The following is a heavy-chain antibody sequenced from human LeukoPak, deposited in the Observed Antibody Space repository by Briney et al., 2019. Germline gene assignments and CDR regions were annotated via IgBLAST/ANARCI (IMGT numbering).Heavy chain of an antibody. CDR2: ISSSGSTI. Sequence: PGGSLRLSCAASGFTFSDYYMSWIRQAPGKGLEWVSYISSSGSTIYYADSVKGRFTISRDNAKNSLYLQMNSLRAEDTAVYYCARSSWPPRKTAEMATNKYYFDYWGQGTLVTVSS. J-gene: IGHJ4*02. V-gene: IGHV3-11*01. CDR1: GFTFSDYY. CDR3: ARSSWPPRKTAEMATNKYYFDY. D-gene: IGHD5-24*01.